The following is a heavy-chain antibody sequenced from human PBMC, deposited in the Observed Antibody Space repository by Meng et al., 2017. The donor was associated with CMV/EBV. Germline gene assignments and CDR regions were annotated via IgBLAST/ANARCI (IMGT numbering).Heavy chain of an antibody. V-gene: IGHV4-39*01. CDR2: IYYSGST. CDR1: GGSISSSSYY. Sequence: SETLSLTCTVSGGSISSSSYYWGWIRQPPGKGLEWIGSIYYSGSTYYNPSLKSRVTISVDTSKNQFSLKLSSVTAADTAVYYCARPSPIVVVPAGEGWFDPWGQGTLVTVSS. D-gene: IGHD2-2*01. CDR3: ARPSPIVVVPAGEGWFDP. J-gene: IGHJ5*02.